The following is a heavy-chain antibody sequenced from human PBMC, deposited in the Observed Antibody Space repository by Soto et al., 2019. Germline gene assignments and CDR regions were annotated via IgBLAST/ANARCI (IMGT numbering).Heavy chain of an antibody. J-gene: IGHJ4*02. CDR3: ARGGKGSGSFSLDY. D-gene: IGHD3-10*01. CDR1: GFSFSTYA. V-gene: IGHV3-33*01. CDR2: IWNDGNTQ. Sequence: QVQLVDSGGGVVQPGKSLRLSCVASGFSFSTYAMDWVRQAPGKGLEWVAVIWNDGNTQYYADSVEGRFAISRDNSGNTMYLQMNSLRADDTAMYYCARGGKGSGSFSLDYWGQGTLVIVSS.